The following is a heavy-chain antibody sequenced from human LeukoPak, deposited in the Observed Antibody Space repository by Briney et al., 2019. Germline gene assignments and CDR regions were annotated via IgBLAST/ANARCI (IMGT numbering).Heavy chain of an antibody. Sequence: GGSLRLSCAASGFTFSNYWMHWVRQAPGKGLVWVSSINSVWNYTTYADSVKGRFTISRDNAKNSLYLQMNSLRAEDTAVYYCVRGGGSCCRFNAFDIWGQGTMVTVSS. V-gene: IGHV3-74*01. CDR2: INSVWNYT. CDR3: VRGGGSCCRFNAFDI. CDR1: GFTFSNYW. J-gene: IGHJ3*02. D-gene: IGHD2-15*01.